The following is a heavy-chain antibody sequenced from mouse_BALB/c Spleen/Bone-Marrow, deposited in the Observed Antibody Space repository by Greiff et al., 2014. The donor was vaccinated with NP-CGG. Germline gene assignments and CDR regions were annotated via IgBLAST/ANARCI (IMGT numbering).Heavy chain of an antibody. CDR2: IDPANGNT. CDR1: GFNIKDTY. D-gene: IGHD2-2*01. Sequence: EVMLVESGAELVKPGASVKLSCTASGFNIKDTYMHWVKQRPEQGLEWIGRIDPANGNTKYDPKFQGKATITADTSSNTAYLQLSSLTSEDTAVYYCARWLRRYYAMDYWGQGTSVTVSS. CDR3: ARWLRRYYAMDY. J-gene: IGHJ4*01. V-gene: IGHV14-3*02.